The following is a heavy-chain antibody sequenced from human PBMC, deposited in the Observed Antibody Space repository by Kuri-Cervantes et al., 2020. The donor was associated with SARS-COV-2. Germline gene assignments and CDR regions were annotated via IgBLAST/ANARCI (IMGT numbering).Heavy chain of an antibody. J-gene: IGHJ4*02. CDR1: GGSISSSSYY. CDR3: FLGELSSEY. Sequence: SETLSLTCTVSGGSISSSSYYWGWIRQPPGKGLEWIGSIYYSGSTYYNPSLKSRVTISVDTSKNQFSLKLSSVTAADTAVYYCFLGELSSEYWGQATLATVSS. CDR2: IYYSGST. V-gene: IGHV4-39*07. D-gene: IGHD3-16*02.